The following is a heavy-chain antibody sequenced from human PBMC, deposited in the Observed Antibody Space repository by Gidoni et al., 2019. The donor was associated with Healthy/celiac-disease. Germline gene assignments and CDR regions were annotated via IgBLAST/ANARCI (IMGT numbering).Heavy chain of an antibody. V-gene: IGHV1-24*01. J-gene: IGHJ3*02. Sequence: QVPLVQSGAAVKTPGASVKVSCKVSGYTLTELSMHWVRQAPGKGLEWMGGFDPEDGETIYAQKFQGRVTMTEDTSTDTAYMELSSLRSEDTAVYYCATQFFIREGDAFDIWGQGTMVTVSS. CDR2: FDPEDGET. CDR1: GYTLTELS. CDR3: ATQFFIREGDAFDI.